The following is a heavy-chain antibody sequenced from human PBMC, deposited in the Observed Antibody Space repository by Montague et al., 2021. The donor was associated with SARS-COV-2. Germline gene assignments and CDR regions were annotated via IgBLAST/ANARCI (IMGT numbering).Heavy chain of an antibody. CDR1: GGSISSSSYY. J-gene: IGHJ2*01. Sequence: SETLSLTCTVSGGSISSSSYYWGWIRQPPGKGLEWIGSIYYSGSTYYNPSLKSRVTISVDTSKSQFSLKLSSVTAADTAVYYCARHVYDILTGYYTYWYFDLWGRGPLVTVSS. CDR3: ARHVYDILTGYYTYWYFDL. V-gene: IGHV4-39*01. CDR2: IYYSGST. D-gene: IGHD3-9*01.